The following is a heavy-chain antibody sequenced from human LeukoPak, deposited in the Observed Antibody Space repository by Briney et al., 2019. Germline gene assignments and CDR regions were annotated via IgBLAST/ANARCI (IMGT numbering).Heavy chain of an antibody. V-gene: IGHV3-53*01. J-gene: IGHJ4*02. Sequence: GGSLRLSCAASGFTVSSNHMSWVRQAPGKGLEWVSVIYSGGSTYYADSVKGRFTISRDNSKNTLYLQMNSLRAEDTAVYYCARRPAAMYCSGGSCYSREYYFDYWGQGTLVTVSS. CDR2: IYSGGST. D-gene: IGHD2-15*01. CDR1: GFTVSSNH. CDR3: ARRPAAMYCSGGSCYSREYYFDY.